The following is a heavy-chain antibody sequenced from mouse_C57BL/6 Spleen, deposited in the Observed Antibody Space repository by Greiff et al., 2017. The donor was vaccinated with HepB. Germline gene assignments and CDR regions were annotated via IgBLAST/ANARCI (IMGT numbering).Heavy chain of an antibody. CDR2: IYPGSGNT. CDR1: GYTFTDYY. CDR3: EGFAY. V-gene: IGHV1-76*01. J-gene: IGHJ3*01. Sequence: VKLMESGAELVRPGASVKLSCKASGYTFTDYYINWVKQRPGQGLEWIARIYPGSGNTYYNEKFKGKATLTAEKSSSTAYMQLSSLTSEDSAVYFCEGFAYWGQGTLVTVSA.